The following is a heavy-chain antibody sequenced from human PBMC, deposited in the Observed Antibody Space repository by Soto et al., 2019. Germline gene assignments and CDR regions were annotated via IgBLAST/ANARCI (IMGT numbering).Heavy chain of an antibody. D-gene: IGHD6-13*01. CDR3: ARAGLSSRLAYYYYMDV. V-gene: IGHV1-46*01. CDR2: INPSGGST. CDR1: GYTFTSDY. J-gene: IGHJ6*03. Sequence: ASVKGSCKASGYTFTSDYMHWVRQAPGQGLEWMGIINPSGGSTSYAQKFQGRVTTTRDTSTSTVYMELSSLRSEDTAVYYCARAGLSSRLAYYYYMDVWGKGTTVTVSS.